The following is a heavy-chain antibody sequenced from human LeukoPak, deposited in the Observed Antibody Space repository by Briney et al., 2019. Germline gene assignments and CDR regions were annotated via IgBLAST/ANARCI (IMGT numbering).Heavy chain of an antibody. CDR3: ARLHYDFVWGIFDY. D-gene: IGHD3-16*01. CDR1: GFIFSNYS. Sequence: PGGSLRLSCAASGFIFSNYSLNWVRQAPGKGLEWVSSIRSSTRYIFYADSVKGRFTVSRDNAKNSLFLQMNSLRAEDTAVYYCARLHYDFVWGIFDYWGQGTLVTVSS. V-gene: IGHV3-21*01. CDR2: IRSSTRYI. J-gene: IGHJ4*02.